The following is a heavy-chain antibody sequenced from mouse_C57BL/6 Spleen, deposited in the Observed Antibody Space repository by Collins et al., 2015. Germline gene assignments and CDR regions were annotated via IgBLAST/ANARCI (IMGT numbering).Heavy chain of an antibody. D-gene: IGHD2-3*01. CDR3: ARGDGYFLAWYTY. J-gene: IGHJ3*01. Sequence: QVQLQQSGAELVRPGTSVKVSCKASGYAFTNYLIVWVKQRPGQGLEWIGVINPGSGDTNYNEKFKGKATLTADKSSSTAYMQLSSLTSEDSAVYFRARGDGYFLAWYTYWGQGTLVTVSA. V-gene: IGHV1-54*01. CDR2: INPGSGDT. CDR1: GYAFTNYL.